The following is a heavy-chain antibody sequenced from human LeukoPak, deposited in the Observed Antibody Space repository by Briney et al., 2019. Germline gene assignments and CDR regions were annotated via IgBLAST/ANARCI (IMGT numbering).Heavy chain of an antibody. CDR1: RGSISNYW. D-gene: IGHD5-12*01. J-gene: IGHJ4*02. Sequence: PSETLSLTCTVSRGSISNYWWSWIRQAAGKGLEWIGRVYPSGTTHYNPSLQSRVTLSVDTSKNQFSLKLSSLTAADTAVYCCARDAGGYEDYWGQGTLVTVSS. CDR2: VYPSGTT. CDR3: ARDAGGYEDY. V-gene: IGHV4-4*07.